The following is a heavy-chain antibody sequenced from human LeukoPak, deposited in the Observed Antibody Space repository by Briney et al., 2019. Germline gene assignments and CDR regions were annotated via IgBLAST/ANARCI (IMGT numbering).Heavy chain of an antibody. V-gene: IGHV3-7*01. CDR1: GFTFSSYS. CDR2: IKPDGGEK. J-gene: IGHJ4*02. Sequence: PGGSLRLSCAASGFTFSSYSMNWVRQAPGKGLEWVANIKPDGGEKYYVDSVKGRFTISRDNAKNSLYLQLNSLRAEDTAVYYCARGAPYCSPTSCIGLDYWGQGTLVAVSS. CDR3: ARGAPYCSPTSCIGLDY. D-gene: IGHD2-2*01.